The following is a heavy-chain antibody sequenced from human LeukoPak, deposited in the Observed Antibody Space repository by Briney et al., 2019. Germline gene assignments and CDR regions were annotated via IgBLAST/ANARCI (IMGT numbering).Heavy chain of an antibody. CDR2: IIPIFGTA. CDR1: GYTFTSYG. J-gene: IGHJ3*02. Sequence: ASVKVSCKASGYTFTSYGISWVRQAPGQGLEWMGGIIPIFGTANYAQKFQVRFTITADESTSTAYMELSSLRSEDTAVYFCARAVVVPAARITAFDIWGQGTMVTVSS. D-gene: IGHD2-2*01. CDR3: ARAVVVPAARITAFDI. V-gene: IGHV1-69*13.